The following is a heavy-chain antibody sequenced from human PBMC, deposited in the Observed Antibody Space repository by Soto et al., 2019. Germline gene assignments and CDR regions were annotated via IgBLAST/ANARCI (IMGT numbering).Heavy chain of an antibody. J-gene: IGHJ4*01. Sequence: EVQLVESGGGLVQPGGSLRLSCAASGFTFSTYSMNWVRQAPGKGLEWVSYISSRSSTIYYADSVKGRFTISRDNAKNSLYLQMNSLRAEDTAVYYCARDLGYGDHSNYFDSWGHGTLVTVSS. CDR3: ARDLGYGDHSNYFDS. V-gene: IGHV3-48*01. CDR2: ISSRSSTI. CDR1: GFTFSTYS. D-gene: IGHD4-17*01.